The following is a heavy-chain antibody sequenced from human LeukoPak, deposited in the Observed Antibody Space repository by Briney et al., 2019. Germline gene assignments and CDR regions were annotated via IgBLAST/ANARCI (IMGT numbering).Heavy chain of an antibody. D-gene: IGHD2-15*01. J-gene: IGHJ3*02. CDR1: GFTFSSYE. CDR2: LSSSGSTI. V-gene: IGHV3-48*03. CDR3: ARDRENCSGGSCYSYAFDI. Sequence: GGSLRLSCAASGFTFSSYEMNWVRQAPGKGLEWGSYLSSSGSTIYYADSVKGRFTISRDNAKNTLYLQMNSLRAEDTAVYYCARDRENCSGGSCYSYAFDIWGQGTMVTVSS.